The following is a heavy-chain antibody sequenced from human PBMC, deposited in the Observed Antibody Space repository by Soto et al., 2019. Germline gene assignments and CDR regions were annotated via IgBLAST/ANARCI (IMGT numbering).Heavy chain of an antibody. D-gene: IGHD6-19*01. Sequence: QVQLQESGPGLVKPSQTLSLTCTVSGGSISSGGYYWSWIRQHPGKGLEWIGYIYYSGSTHYNPSLKSQVTGSVDTSKNQFSLKLNSVTAADTAVYYCARDAQVGSGQWDIWGQGTMVTVSS. CDR3: ARDAQVGSGQWDI. CDR1: GGSISSGGYY. CDR2: IYYSGST. V-gene: IGHV4-31*01. J-gene: IGHJ3*02.